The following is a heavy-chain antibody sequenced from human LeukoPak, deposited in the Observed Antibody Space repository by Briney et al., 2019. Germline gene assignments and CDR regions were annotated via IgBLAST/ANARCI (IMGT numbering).Heavy chain of an antibody. J-gene: IGHJ4*02. CDR3: ARRGIYYYDSSGNPGYYFDY. Sequence: GGSLRLSCAASGFTFSSYSMNWVRQAPGKGLEWVANIKQDGSEKYYVDSVKGRFTISRDNAKNSLYLQMNSLRAEDTAVYYCARRGIYYYDSSGNPGYYFDYWGQGTLVTVSS. CDR1: GFTFSSYS. V-gene: IGHV3-7*01. D-gene: IGHD3-22*01. CDR2: IKQDGSEK.